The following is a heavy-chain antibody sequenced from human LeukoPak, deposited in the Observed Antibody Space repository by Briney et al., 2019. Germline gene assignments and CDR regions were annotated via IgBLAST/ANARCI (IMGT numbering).Heavy chain of an antibody. V-gene: IGHV4-39*07. CDR3: ARTLYSSGWCPFDY. CDR2: IYYSGST. Sequence: PSETLSLTCTVSGGSISSYYWGWIRQPPGKGLEWIGSIYYSGSTYYNPSLKSRVTISVDTSKNQFSLKLSSVTGADTAVYYCARTLYSSGWCPFDYWGQGALVTVSS. D-gene: IGHD6-19*01. J-gene: IGHJ4*02. CDR1: GGSISSYY.